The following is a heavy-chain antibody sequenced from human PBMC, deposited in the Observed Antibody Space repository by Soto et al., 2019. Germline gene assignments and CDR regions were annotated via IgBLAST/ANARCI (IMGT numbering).Heavy chain of an antibody. D-gene: IGHD2-21*01. CDR2: ISSSSSYI. CDR3: ARDGAIRDYPYYYYYYGMDV. CDR1: GFTFSSYS. V-gene: IGHV3-21*01. J-gene: IGHJ6*02. Sequence: EVQLVESGGGLVKPGGSLRLSCAASGFTFSSYSMNWVRQAPGKGLEWVSSISSSSSYIYYADSVKGRFTISRDNAKNLQYLQMNSLRAEDTAVYYCARDGAIRDYPYYYYYYGMDVWGQGTTVTVSS.